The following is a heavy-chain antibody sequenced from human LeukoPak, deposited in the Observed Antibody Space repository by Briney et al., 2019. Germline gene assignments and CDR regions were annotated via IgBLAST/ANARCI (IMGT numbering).Heavy chain of an antibody. V-gene: IGHV3-23*01. Sequence: QAGGSLRLSCAASGFTFSSYAMSWVRQAPGKGLEWVSAISGSGGSTYYADSVKGRFTISRDNSKNTLYLQMNSLRAEDTAVYYCAKDGLWYYDSSGYYYFDYWGQGTLVTVSS. CDR1: GFTFSSYA. CDR2: ISGSGGST. J-gene: IGHJ4*02. CDR3: AKDGLWYYDSSGYYYFDY. D-gene: IGHD3-22*01.